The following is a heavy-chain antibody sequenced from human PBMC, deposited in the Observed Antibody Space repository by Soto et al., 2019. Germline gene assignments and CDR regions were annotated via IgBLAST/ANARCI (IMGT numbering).Heavy chain of an antibody. CDR1: GGSISSYY. D-gene: IGHD3-10*01. CDR2: IYYSGST. Sequence: SETLSLTCTVSGGSISSYYWSWIRQPPGKGLEWIGYIYYSGSTNYNPSLKGRFTISREDSKSTLYLQMNSLSAEDTAVYYCAKIRIFGSGSPENWFDAWGRGTLVTVSS. J-gene: IGHJ5*02. V-gene: IGHV4-59*12. CDR3: AKIRIFGSGSPENWFDA.